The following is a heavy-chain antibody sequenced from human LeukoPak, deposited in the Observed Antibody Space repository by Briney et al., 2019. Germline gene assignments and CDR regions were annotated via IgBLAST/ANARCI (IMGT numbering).Heavy chain of an antibody. J-gene: IGHJ4*02. D-gene: IGHD2-8*01. CDR2: ISYDGSNK. CDR1: GFTFSSYG. Sequence: GGSLRLSCAASGFTFSSYGMHRVRQAPGKGLEWVAVISYDGSNKYYADSVKGRFTISRDNSKNTLYLQMNSLRAEDTAVYYCAKDHSWGIVLMVYAIGEGLAVDYWGQGTLVTVSS. V-gene: IGHV3-30*18. CDR3: AKDHSWGIVLMVYAIGEGLAVDY.